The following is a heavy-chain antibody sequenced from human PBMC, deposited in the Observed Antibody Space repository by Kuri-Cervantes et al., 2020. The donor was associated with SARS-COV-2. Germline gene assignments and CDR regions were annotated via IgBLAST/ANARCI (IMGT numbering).Heavy chain of an antibody. J-gene: IGHJ3*02. CDR3: ARTFSSPNAFDI. Sequence: GESLKISCEGSGYNFATYWIAWVRKMPGRGLEWLGTIYPGDSDTRYSPSFQGQVTISADKSISTAYLQWSSLKASDTAMYYCARTFSSPNAFDIWGQGAMVTVSS. CDR2: IYPGDSDT. CDR1: GYNFATYW. V-gene: IGHV5-51*01. D-gene: IGHD6-13*01.